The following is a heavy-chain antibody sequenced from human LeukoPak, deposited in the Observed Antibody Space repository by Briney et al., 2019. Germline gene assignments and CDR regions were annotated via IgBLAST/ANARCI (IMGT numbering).Heavy chain of an antibody. D-gene: IGHD1-20*01. Sequence: GGSLRLSCTASGFTFGDYAMSWVRQAPGKGLEWVGFIRSKAYGGTTEYAASVKGRFTISRDDSKSIAYLQMNSLKTEDTAVYYCTRGVTGTTRDYWGQGTLVTVSS. CDR1: GFTFGDYA. CDR3: TRGVTGTTRDY. V-gene: IGHV3-49*04. J-gene: IGHJ4*02. CDR2: IRSKAYGGTT.